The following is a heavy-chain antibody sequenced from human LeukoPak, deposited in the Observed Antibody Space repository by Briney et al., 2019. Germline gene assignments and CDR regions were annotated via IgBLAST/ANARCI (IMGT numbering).Heavy chain of an antibody. CDR3: ARGGAVNGFDR. CDR2: IYHSGST. D-gene: IGHD6-19*01. V-gene: IGHV4-34*01. J-gene: IGHJ3*02. Sequence: PSETLSLTCAVYGGSFSNYYWNWIRQTPGKGLEWIGEIYHSGSTDYNPSLKSRVSISIDTSKNHFSLKMSSVTAADTAVYYCARGGAVNGFDRWGQGTRVTVSS. CDR1: GGSFSNYY.